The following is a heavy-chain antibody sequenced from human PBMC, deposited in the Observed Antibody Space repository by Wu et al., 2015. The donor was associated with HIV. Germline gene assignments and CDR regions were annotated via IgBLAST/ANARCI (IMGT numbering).Heavy chain of an antibody. D-gene: IGHD6-19*01. V-gene: IGHV1-58*02. CDR3: AAVGLSSSGWPKFDY. CDR1: GFTFTSSA. CDR2: IVVGSGNT. J-gene: IGHJ4*02. Sequence: QLVQSGAEVKKPGTSVKVSCKASGFTFTSSAMQWVRQARGQRLEWIGWIVVGSGNTNYAQKFQERVTITRDMSTSTAYMELSSLRSEDTAVYYCAAVGLSSSGWPKFDYWGQGTLVTVSS.